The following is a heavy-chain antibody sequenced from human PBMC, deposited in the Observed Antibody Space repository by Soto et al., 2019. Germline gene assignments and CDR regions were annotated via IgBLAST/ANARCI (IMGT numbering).Heavy chain of an antibody. CDR1: GGTFSSYA. CDR3: ARDPPLRVVPAAKYYGMDV. V-gene: IGHV1-18*01. CDR2: ISAYNGNT. J-gene: IGHJ6*02. Sequence: GASVQVSCKASGGTFSSYAISWVRQAPGQGLEWMGWISAYNGNTNYAQKLQGRVTMTTDTSTSTAYMELRSLRSDDTAVYYCARDPPLRVVPAAKYYGMDVWGQGTTVTVSS. D-gene: IGHD2-2*01.